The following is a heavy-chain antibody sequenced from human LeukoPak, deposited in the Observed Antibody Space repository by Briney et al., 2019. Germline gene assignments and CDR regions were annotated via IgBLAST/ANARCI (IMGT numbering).Heavy chain of an antibody. Sequence: PGGSPRLSCAASGFTFSSYAMSWVRQAPGKGLEWVSAISGSVGSTYYADSVKGRFTISKDNSKNTLYLQMNSLRAEDTAVYYCARKVYYDSSGFMEPDYWGEGTLVTVCS. CDR2: ISGSVGST. CDR1: GFTFSSYA. V-gene: IGHV3-23*01. J-gene: IGHJ4*02. CDR3: ARKVYYDSSGFMEPDY. D-gene: IGHD3-22*01.